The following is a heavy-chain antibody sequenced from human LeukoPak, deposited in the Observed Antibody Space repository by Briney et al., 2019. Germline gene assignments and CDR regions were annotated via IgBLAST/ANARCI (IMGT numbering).Heavy chain of an antibody. J-gene: IGHJ4*02. D-gene: IGHD3-16*01. CDR1: GGSFSGYY. V-gene: IGHV4-34*01. Sequence: SETLSLTCAVYGGSFSGYYWSWIRQPPGEGLEWIGEINHSGSTNYNPSLKSRVTISVDTSKNQFSLKLSSVTAADTAVYYCARGSLRRGRFDYWGQGTLVTVSS. CDR3: ARGSLRRGRFDY. CDR2: INHSGST.